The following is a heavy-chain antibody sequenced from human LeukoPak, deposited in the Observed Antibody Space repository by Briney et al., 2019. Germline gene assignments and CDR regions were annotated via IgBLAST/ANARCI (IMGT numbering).Heavy chain of an antibody. V-gene: IGHV2-5*01. CDR2: IYWNDDK. CDR3: AHSAAGCFDY. Sequence: SGPTLVKPTQTLTLTCTFSGFSLSTSGVGVGWIRQPPGKALEWLALIYWNDDKRYSPSLKSRLTITKDTSKNQEVLTMTNMDPVDTATYYCAHSAAGCFDYWGQGTLVTVSS. D-gene: IGHD6-13*01. J-gene: IGHJ4*02. CDR1: GFSLSTSGVG.